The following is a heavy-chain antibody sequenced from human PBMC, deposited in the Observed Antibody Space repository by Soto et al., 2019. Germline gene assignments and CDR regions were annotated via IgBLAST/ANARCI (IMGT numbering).Heavy chain of an antibody. CDR2: IYPGDSDT. D-gene: IGHD6-6*01. V-gene: IGHV5-51*01. CDR3: ARIRAARPLYYYYGMDV. Sequence: GSLKISCKGSGYSFTSYWIGWVRQMPGKGLEWMGIIYPGDSDTRYSPSFQGQVTISADKSISTAYLQWSSLKASDTAMYYCARIRAARPLYYYYGMDVWGQGTTVTVSS. J-gene: IGHJ6*02. CDR1: GYSFTSYW.